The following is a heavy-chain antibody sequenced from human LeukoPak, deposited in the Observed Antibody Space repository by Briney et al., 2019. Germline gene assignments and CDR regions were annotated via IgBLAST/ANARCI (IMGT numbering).Heavy chain of an antibody. J-gene: IGHJ4*02. D-gene: IGHD6-25*01. Sequence: GGSLRLSCAASGFTFSNSPMPWVRQAPGRGLEWVAVMSFDGSNIFYADSLRGRFTISRDNSKNTLYLQMNSLRAEDTAVYYCARDSANSFDYWGQGTLVTVSS. CDR2: MSFDGSNI. CDR3: ARDSANSFDY. V-gene: IGHV3-30-3*01. CDR1: GFTFSNSP.